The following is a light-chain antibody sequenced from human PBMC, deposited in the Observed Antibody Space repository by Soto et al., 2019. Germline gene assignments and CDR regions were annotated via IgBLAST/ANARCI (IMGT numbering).Light chain of an antibody. CDR1: SSNIGSHG. Sequence: QSVLTQPPSVSDAPRQRVTISCSGSSSNIGSHGVNWYQQLPGKAPKLLIYYDDLVPSGVSDRFSGSKSGTSASLAIRGLQSEDEADYYCAAWDDSLNGPVFGGGTKLTVL. J-gene: IGLJ2*01. V-gene: IGLV1-36*01. CDR3: AAWDDSLNGPV. CDR2: YDD.